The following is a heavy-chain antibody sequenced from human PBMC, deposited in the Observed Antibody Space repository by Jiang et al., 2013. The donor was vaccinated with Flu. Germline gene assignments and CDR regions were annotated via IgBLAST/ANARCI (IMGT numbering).Heavy chain of an antibody. CDR1: DSASVVIL. V-gene: IGHV3-64D*06. Sequence: EVQLVESGGGLVQPGGSRRDSPAQPLDSASVVILCTGSARLQGRGLEYVSVISPNADKTGYADSVKGRVTISRDNSKNTLYLQMNSLTAEDTAVYYCVKYADWGVDYWGRGNPWSPSPQ. CDR3: VKYADWGVDY. D-gene: IGHD7-27*01. J-gene: IGHJ4*02. CDR2: ISPNADKT.